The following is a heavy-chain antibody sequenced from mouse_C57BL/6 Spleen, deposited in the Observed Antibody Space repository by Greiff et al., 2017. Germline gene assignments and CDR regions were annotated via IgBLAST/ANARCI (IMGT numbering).Heavy chain of an antibody. D-gene: IGHD2-4*01. CDR3: ARDEDYDWYFDV. CDR1: GYTFTSYG. V-gene: IGHV1-81*01. Sequence: VQLQQSGAELARPGASVKLSCKASGYTFTSYGISWVKQRTGQGLEWIGEIYPRSGNTYYNEKFKGKATLTADKSSSTAYMELRSLTSEDSAVYFCARDEDYDWYFDVWGTGTTVTVSS. CDR2: IYPRSGNT. J-gene: IGHJ1*03.